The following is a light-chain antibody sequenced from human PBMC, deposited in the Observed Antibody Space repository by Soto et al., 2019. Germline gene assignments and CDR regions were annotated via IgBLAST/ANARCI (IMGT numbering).Light chain of an antibody. CDR1: SSDVGGYKY. V-gene: IGLV2-14*01. J-gene: IGLJ2*01. CDR3: SSYTSSSTWV. Sequence: QSVLTQPASVSGSPGQSITISCTGTSSDVGGYKYVSWYQQHPGKAPELMIYEVSNRPSGVSNRFSGSKSGNTASLTISGLQAEDEADYYCSSYTSSSTWVFGGGTKLTVL. CDR2: EVS.